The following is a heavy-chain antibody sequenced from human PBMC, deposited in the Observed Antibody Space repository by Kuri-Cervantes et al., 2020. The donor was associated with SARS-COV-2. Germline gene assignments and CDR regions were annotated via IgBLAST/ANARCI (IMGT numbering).Heavy chain of an antibody. V-gene: IGHV3-33*08. J-gene: IGHJ6*03. CDR1: GFTSSNYG. CDR2: IWYDGSNK. Sequence: GESLKISCAASGFTSSNYGVHWVRQAPGKGLEWVAVIWYDGSNKYYADSVKGRFTISRDTSKNMLYLEVNSLRAEDTAVYYCARNHSMDVWGTGTAVTVSS. CDR3: ARNHSMDV.